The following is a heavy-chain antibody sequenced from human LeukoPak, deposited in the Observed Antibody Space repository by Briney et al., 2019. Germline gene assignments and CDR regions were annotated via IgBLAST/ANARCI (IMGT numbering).Heavy chain of an antibody. CDR1: GYSFTNYG. D-gene: IGHD3-16*01. J-gene: IGHJ4*02. CDR2: ISAHNGNT. V-gene: IGHV1-18*01. CDR3: ARVHSYASRGGSFDY. Sequence: GASVKVSCRASGYSFTNYGISWVRQAPGQGLEWMGWISAHNGNTNYAQKLQGRVTMTTDTSTSTAYMELRTLRSDDTAVYYCARVHSYASRGGSFDYWGQGTLVTVSS.